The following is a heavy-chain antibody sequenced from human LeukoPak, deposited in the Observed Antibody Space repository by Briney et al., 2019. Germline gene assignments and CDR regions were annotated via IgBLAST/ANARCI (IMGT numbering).Heavy chain of an antibody. D-gene: IGHD5-12*01. CDR1: GYSFNTYW. V-gene: IGHV5-51*01. CDR2: IYPGDSDT. CDR3: ARQYSGYDQPFDY. Sequence: PGESLKISCKGSGYSFNTYWIGWVRQMPGKGLEWMGIIYPGDSDTKYSPSFQGQVTISADKSISTAYLQWSSLKASDTAMYYCARQYSGYDQPFDYWGQGTLVTVSS. J-gene: IGHJ4*02.